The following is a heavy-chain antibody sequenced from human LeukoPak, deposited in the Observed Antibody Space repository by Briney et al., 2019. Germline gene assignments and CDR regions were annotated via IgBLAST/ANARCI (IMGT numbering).Heavy chain of an antibody. CDR2: IKQDGSEK. V-gene: IGHV3-7*01. CDR3: ARVSQWLDKTLDF. CDR1: GFTFSSYW. D-gene: IGHD6-19*01. Sequence: GGSLRLSCAASGFTFSSYWMSWVRQAPGKGLEWVANIKQDGSEKYYVDSVKGRFTISRDNAESSLYLQMHSLRADDTAVYYCARVSQWLDKTLDFWGQGALVTVSS. J-gene: IGHJ4*02.